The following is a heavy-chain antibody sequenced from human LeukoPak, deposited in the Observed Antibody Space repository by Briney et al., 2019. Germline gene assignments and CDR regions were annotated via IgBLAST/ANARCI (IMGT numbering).Heavy chain of an antibody. CDR2: IRGSGGGT. CDR3: AKAGIGVVGYFDY. CDR1: GFTFSTYA. J-gene: IGHJ4*02. Sequence: GGSLRLSCAASGFTFSTYAMSWVRQAPGKGLEWVSAIRGSGGGTYYADSVKGRFTISSDNSKNALYLQMNSLRDEDTALYYCAKAGIGVVGYFDYWGQGTLVTVSS. V-gene: IGHV3-23*01. D-gene: IGHD6-19*01.